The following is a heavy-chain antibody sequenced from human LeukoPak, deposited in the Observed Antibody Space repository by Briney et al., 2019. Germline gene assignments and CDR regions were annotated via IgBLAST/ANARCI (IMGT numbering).Heavy chain of an antibody. CDR1: GGSISSYY. D-gene: IGHD3-9*01. V-gene: IGHV4-30-4*01. CDR3: ASLQDLTLDY. Sequence: SETLSLTCTVSGGSISSYYWSWIRRPPGKGLEWIGYIYYSGSTYYNPSLKSRVTISVDTSKNQFSLKLSSVTAADTAVYYCASLQDLTLDYWGQGTLVTVSS. CDR2: IYYSGST. J-gene: IGHJ4*02.